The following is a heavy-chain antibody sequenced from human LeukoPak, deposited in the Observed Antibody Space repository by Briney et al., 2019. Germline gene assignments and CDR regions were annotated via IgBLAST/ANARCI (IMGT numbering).Heavy chain of an antibody. Sequence: GASVKVSCKASGYTFTAYYIHWVRQAPGQGLEWMGRINPKNGDTNYAQKFQDRVTMTRDTSMSAAYMEISRLTYDDTAVYYCARVVQQWLVLFDYWGQGTLVTVSS. CDR2: INPKNGDT. D-gene: IGHD6-19*01. CDR3: ARVVQQWLVLFDY. CDR1: GYTFTAYY. J-gene: IGHJ4*02. V-gene: IGHV1-2*06.